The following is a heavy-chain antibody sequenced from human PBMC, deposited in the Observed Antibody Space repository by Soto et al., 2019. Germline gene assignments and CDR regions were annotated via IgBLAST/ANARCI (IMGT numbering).Heavy chain of an antibody. Sequence: SVKVSCKASGGTFSSYAISWVRQAPGQGLEWMGGIIPIFGTANYAQKFQGRVTITADESTSTAYTELSSLRSEDTAVYYCARAEGDYAGWFDTWGQGTLVTVSS. J-gene: IGHJ5*02. V-gene: IGHV1-69*13. CDR1: GGTFSSYA. CDR3: ARAEGDYAGWFDT. CDR2: IIPIFGTA. D-gene: IGHD2-2*01.